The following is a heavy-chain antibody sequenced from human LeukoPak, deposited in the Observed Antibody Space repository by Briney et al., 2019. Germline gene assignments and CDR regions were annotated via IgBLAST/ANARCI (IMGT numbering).Heavy chain of an antibody. Sequence: GGSLRLSCAASGFTFRSFAMHWVRQAPGKGLEWVAVISYDGSNKKYADSVKGRFTISRDNSKNTLYLQMNSLRAEDTAVYYCANLNYYDSSGYYPPPDYWGQGTLVTVSS. V-gene: IGHV3-30*04. CDR2: ISYDGSNK. CDR1: GFTFRSFA. D-gene: IGHD3-22*01. CDR3: ANLNYYDSSGYYPPPDY. J-gene: IGHJ4*02.